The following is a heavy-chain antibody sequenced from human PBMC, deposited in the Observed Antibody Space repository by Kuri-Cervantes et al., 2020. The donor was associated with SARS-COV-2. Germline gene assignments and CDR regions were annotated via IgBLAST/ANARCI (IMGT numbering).Heavy chain of an antibody. Sequence: GGSLRLSCEVSVFLFSASAIHWVRQGSGKGLEWVGRVRGKANNYATAYAASVKGRFTISRDDSKNMAYLQMNSLKTEDTAVYYCTTLIDYWGQGALVTVSS. J-gene: IGHJ4*02. CDR1: VFLFSASA. CDR2: VRGKANNYAT. CDR3: TTLIDY. V-gene: IGHV3-73*01.